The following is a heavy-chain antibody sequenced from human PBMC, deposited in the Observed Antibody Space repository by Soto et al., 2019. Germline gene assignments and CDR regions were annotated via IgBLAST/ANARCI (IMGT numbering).Heavy chain of an antibody. Sequence: QVQLQESGPGLVRPSGTVSLTCAVSGLSISSGDWWCWVRQPPGKGLEWIGEIHHSGSTNYNPSLKSRVTMSVVPSKDLFSLTLTSVTAADTAFYYCARDQGSHPGDWGQGTLVSVSS. J-gene: IGHJ4*02. CDR1: GLSISSGDW. D-gene: IGHD6-13*01. V-gene: IGHV4-4*02. CDR2: IHHSGST. CDR3: ARDQGSHPGD.